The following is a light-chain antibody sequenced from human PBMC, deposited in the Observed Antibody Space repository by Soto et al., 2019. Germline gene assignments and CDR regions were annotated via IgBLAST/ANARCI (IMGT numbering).Light chain of an antibody. J-gene: IGKJ5*01. CDR2: DAT. V-gene: IGKV1-33*01. Sequence: IPVGHYQSALAACREEALIMAVVGRQGIRNELGWYQQKPGKAPKLLIYDATNLEMGVPSRFSGSGYRTAFTLTISTLHPEYTATSYYQHYRTSAITYGQGTRLEIK. CDR1: QGIRNE. CDR3: QHYRTSAIT.